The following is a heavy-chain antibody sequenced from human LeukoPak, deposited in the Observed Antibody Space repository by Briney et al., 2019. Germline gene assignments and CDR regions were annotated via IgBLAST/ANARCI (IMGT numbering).Heavy chain of an antibody. CDR2: INPSGGST. J-gene: IGHJ4*02. Sequence: ASVKVSCKASGYTFTSYYMHWVRQAPGQGLEWMGIINPSGGSTSYAQKFQGRVTMTRDTSTSTVYMELSSLRSEDTAVYYCARVPLLSTTVTTPGDYWGQGTLVTVSS. V-gene: IGHV1-46*01. CDR3: ARVPLLSTTVTTPGDY. D-gene: IGHD4-17*01. CDR1: GYTFTSYY.